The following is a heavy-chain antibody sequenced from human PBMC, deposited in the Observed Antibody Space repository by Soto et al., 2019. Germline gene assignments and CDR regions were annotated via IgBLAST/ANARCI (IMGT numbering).Heavy chain of an antibody. J-gene: IGHJ4*02. Sequence: SETLSLTCTVSGGSISSGDYYWSWIRQPPGKGLEWIGYIYYSGSTYYNPSLKSRVTISVDTSKNQFSLKLSSVTAADTAVYYCDSNSYGYSLYDSWGQGTLVSVSS. CDR2: IYYSGST. CDR1: GGSISSGDYY. D-gene: IGHD5-18*01. CDR3: DSNSYGYSLYDS. V-gene: IGHV4-30-4*01.